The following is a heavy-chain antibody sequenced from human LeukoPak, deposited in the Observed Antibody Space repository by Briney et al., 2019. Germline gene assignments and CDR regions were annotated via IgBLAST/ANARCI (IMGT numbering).Heavy chain of an antibody. V-gene: IGHV3-21*04. CDR2: ISSSSSYI. Sequence: PGGSLRLSCAASGFTFSSYSMNWVRQAPGKGLEWVSSISSSSSYIYYADSVKGRLTISRDNAKSSLFLQMNSLRAEDTAVYYCAKASFYYDFWSGPFASWGQGSLVVVSS. J-gene: IGHJ4*02. CDR3: AKASFYYDFWSGPFAS. CDR1: GFTFSSYS. D-gene: IGHD3-3*01.